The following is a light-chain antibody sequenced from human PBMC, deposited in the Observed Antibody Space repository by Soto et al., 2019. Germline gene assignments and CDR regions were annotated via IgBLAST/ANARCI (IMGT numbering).Light chain of an antibody. CDR3: QQYGSSGT. Sequence: EIGLEESPGTVSLSPGERARLSCRASQSVSNNYLAWYQQKPGQAPRLLIYGASNRATGIPDRFSGSGSGTDFTLTISRLEPEDFAVYYCQQYGSSGTFGQGTKVDI. CDR1: QSVSNNY. J-gene: IGKJ1*01. CDR2: GAS. V-gene: IGKV3-20*01.